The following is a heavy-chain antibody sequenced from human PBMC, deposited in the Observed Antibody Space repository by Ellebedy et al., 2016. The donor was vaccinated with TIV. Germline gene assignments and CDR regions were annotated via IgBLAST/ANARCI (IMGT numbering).Heavy chain of an antibody. CDR2: IDPSGGST. J-gene: IGHJ5*02. V-gene: IGHV1-46*01. D-gene: IGHD4-23*01. Sequence: AASVKVSCKASGYTFTSYYMHWVRQAPGQGLEWMGIIDPSGGSTTYAQNFQGRVTMTSATSTNTVYMELSSLRSEDTAVYYCARGRYGGNEWFDPWGQGTLVTVSS. CDR1: GYTFTSYY. CDR3: ARGRYGGNEWFDP.